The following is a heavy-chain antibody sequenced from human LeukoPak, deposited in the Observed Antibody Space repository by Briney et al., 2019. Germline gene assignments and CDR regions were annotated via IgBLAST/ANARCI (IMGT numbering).Heavy chain of an antibody. D-gene: IGHD4-23*01. CDR1: GFTFSDYY. J-gene: IGHJ4*02. Sequence: GGSLRLSCAASGFTFSDYYMSWIRQAPGKGLEWVSYISSSGSTIYYADSVKGRFTISRDNAKNSLYLQMNSLRAEDTAVYYCARWRRDGGNPAWPFDYWGQGTLVTVSS. CDR2: ISSSGSTI. V-gene: IGHV3-11*01. CDR3: ARWRRDGGNPAWPFDY.